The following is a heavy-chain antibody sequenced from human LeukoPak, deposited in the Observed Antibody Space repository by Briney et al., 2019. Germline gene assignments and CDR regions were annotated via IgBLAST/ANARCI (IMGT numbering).Heavy chain of an antibody. CDR1: GFTFSSYE. J-gene: IGHJ4*02. Sequence: VGSLRLSCAASGFTFSSYEMNWVRQAPGKGLEWVSYISSSGSTIYYADSVKGRFTISRDNAKNSLYLQMNSLRAEDTAVYYCARGLLHGYYDSSGYYVYWGQGTLVTVSS. D-gene: IGHD3-22*01. CDR2: ISSSGSTI. V-gene: IGHV3-48*03. CDR3: ARGLLHGYYDSSGYYVY.